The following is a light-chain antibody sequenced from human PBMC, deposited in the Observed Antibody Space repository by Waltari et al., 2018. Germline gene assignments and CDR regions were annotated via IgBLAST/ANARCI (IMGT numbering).Light chain of an antibody. CDR3: HQYYNTPYS. J-gene: IGKJ2*03. CDR2: WAS. V-gene: IGKV4-1*01. CDR1: RTVLYASNNKNY. Sequence: DIVMTQSPDSLAGSLGERATINCKSSRTVLYASNNKNYLAWYQQKPGQPPNLLIYWASTRKSGVPDRFSGSGSGTDFTLTISTLQAEDVAVYYCHQYYNTPYSYGQGTKLEIK.